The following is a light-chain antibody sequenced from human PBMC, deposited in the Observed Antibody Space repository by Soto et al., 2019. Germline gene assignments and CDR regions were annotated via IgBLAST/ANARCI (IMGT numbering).Light chain of an antibody. V-gene: IGLV8-61*01. CDR1: SGSVSTSYY. CDR2: STN. CDR3: VLYMGSGIWV. Sequence: QTVVTQEXSXSXSPGRXVTXXCGLSSGSVSTSYYPSWYQQTPGQAPRTLIYSTNTRSSGVPDRFSGSILGNKAALTITGAQADDESDYYCVLYMGSGIWVFGGGTKVTVL. J-gene: IGLJ3*02.